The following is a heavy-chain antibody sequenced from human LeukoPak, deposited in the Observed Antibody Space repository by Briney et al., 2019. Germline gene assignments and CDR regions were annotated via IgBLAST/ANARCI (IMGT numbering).Heavy chain of an antibody. CDR1: GVSFNDYY. D-gene: IGHD4-17*01. CDR3: TRMTTGHDY. Sequence: SETLSLTCAVSGVSFNDYYWSWVRQTPGKGLERIGEINHSGYTNDSPSLKSRVTLSIDTSRKQFSLNVRSVTVADTGIYYCTRMTTGHDYWGQGTLVTVSS. V-gene: IGHV4-34*01. J-gene: IGHJ4*02. CDR2: INHSGYT.